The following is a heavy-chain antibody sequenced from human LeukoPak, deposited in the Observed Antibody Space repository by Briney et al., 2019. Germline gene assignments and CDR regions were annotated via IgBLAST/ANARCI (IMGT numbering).Heavy chain of an antibody. CDR3: ARTIAAQLYWYFDL. D-gene: IGHD6-13*01. CDR1: GFTVSSYY. V-gene: IGHV3-53*01. CDR2: IYSGGST. Sequence: GGSLRLSCAASGFTVSSYYMSWVRQAPGKGLEWVSVIYSGGSTYYADSVKGRLTISRDNSKNTLYLQMNSLRAEDTAVYYCARTIAAQLYWYFDLWGRGTLVTVSS. J-gene: IGHJ2*01.